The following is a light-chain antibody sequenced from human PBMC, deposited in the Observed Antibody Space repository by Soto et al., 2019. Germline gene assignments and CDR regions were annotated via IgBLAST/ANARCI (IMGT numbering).Light chain of an antibody. CDR1: QSVRSD. J-gene: IGKJ2*01. CDR2: AAS. V-gene: IGKV3D-15*01. CDR3: QQYVNWPPTFT. Sequence: EIVMTQSPATLSVSPGERVTLSCRASQSVRSDLAWYQQKPGQAPRLLIYAASTRATGIPARFSGSGSGTEFTLAISSLQSEDFAVYYCQQYVNWPPTFTFGQGIKLEIK.